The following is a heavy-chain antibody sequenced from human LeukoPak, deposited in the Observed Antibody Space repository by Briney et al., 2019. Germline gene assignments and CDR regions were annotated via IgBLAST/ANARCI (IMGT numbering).Heavy chain of an antibody. Sequence: GGTLRLSCAASGFTFSSYGMSWVRQAPGKGLEWVSAISGSGDSTHYADSVKGRFTISRDNSKNTLYLQMNSLRAEDTAVYYCAKDADTGYSSSWYWYFDLWGRGTLVTVSS. D-gene: IGHD6-13*01. CDR2: ISGSGDST. CDR3: AKDADTGYSSSWYWYFDL. J-gene: IGHJ2*01. CDR1: GFTFSSYG. V-gene: IGHV3-23*01.